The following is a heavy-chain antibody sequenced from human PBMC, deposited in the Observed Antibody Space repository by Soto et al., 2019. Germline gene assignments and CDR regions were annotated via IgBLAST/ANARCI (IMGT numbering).Heavy chain of an antibody. CDR2: IYYSGST. D-gene: IGHD1-7*01. V-gene: IGHV4-59*01. Sequence: SETLSLTCTVSGGSISSYYWSWIRQPPGKGLEWIGYIYYSGSTNYNPSLKSRVTISVDTSKNQFSLKLSSVTAADTAVYYCAGERRHRYNWNYAVWGQGTLVTVSS. CDR1: GGSISSYY. CDR3: AGERRHRYNWNYAV. J-gene: IGHJ4*02.